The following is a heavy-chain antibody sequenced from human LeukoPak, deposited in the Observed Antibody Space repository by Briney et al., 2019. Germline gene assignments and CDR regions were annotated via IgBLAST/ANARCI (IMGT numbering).Heavy chain of an antibody. CDR2: IRYDGSNK. D-gene: IGHD3-16*02. J-gene: IGHJ3*02. V-gene: IGHV3-30*02. Sequence: PGGSLRLSCAASGFTFSSYGMHWVRQAPGKGLEWVAFIRYDGSNKYYADSVKGRFTISRDNSKNTLYLQMNSLRAEDTAVYYCAKVRTSRRNTPDAFDIWGQGTMVTVSS. CDR3: AKVRTSRRNTPDAFDI. CDR1: GFTFSSYG.